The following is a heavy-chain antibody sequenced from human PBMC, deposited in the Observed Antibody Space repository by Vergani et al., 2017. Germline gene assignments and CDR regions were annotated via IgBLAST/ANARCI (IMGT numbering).Heavy chain of an antibody. CDR3: ARDRGWTGYYCYGMDV. V-gene: IGHV4-59*01. CDR2: IYYSGST. Sequence: QVQLQESGPGLVKPSETLSLTCTVSGGSISSYYWSWIRQPPGKGLEWIGYIYYSGSTNYNPSLKSRVTISVDTSKNQFSLKLSSMTAADTAVYYCARDRGWTGYYCYGMDVWGQGTTVTVSS. J-gene: IGHJ6*02. CDR1: GGSISSYY. D-gene: IGHD3-10*01.